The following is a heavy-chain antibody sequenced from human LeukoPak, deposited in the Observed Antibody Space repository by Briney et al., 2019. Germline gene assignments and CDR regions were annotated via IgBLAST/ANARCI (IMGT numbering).Heavy chain of an antibody. V-gene: IGHV1-69*02. CDR2: IIPILGIA. D-gene: IGHD4-11*01. CDR3: ASHRVSYYMDV. CDR1: GGTFSSYT. Sequence: GASVKVSCKASGGTFSSYTISWVRKAPGQGLEWMGRIIPILGIATYAQKFQGRVTITADKSTSTAYMELSSLRSEDTDVYYCASHRVSYYMDVWGKGTTVTVSS. J-gene: IGHJ6*03.